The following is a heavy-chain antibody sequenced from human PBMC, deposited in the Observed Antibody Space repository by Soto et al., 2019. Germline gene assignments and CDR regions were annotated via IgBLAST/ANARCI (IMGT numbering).Heavy chain of an antibody. CDR2: ISTFNGKT. V-gene: IGHV1-18*01. J-gene: IGHJ3*01. D-gene: IGHD1-26*01. CDR1: RYTFTSHG. Sequence: QVQLVQSGGDVKTPGASVKVSCTTFRYTFTSHGIAWVRQDPGQGLEWMGGISTFNGKTDYAQKFQGRVTMTADTLTSTVHMELRSLRSDDTAVYYCARLLTEGATFREDAFDLWGQGTKVTVSS. CDR3: ARLLTEGATFREDAFDL.